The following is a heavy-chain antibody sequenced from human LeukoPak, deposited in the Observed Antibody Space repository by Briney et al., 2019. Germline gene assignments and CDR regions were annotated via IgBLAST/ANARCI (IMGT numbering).Heavy chain of an antibody. J-gene: IGHJ4*02. D-gene: IGHD6-13*01. CDR1: GFTVSSNY. CDR2: IYSGGST. CDR3: ARIGYRSSSFDY. V-gene: IGHV3-53*01. Sequence: PGGSLRLSCAASGFTVSSNYMSWVRQAPGKGLEWVSVIYSGGSTYYADSVKGRFTISRDNAKNSLYLQVNSLRAEDTAVYYCARIGYRSSSFDYWGQGTLVTVSS.